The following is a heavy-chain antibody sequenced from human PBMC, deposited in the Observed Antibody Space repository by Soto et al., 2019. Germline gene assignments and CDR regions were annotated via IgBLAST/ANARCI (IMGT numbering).Heavy chain of an antibody. CDR2: ISYDGSTK. D-gene: IGHD1-26*01. Sequence: QVQLVESGGGVVQPGRSLRLSCAASGFTFSPYGMHWVRQAPGKGLEWVAVISYDGSTKYYAGSVKGRFTISRDNSNNTLYLQMNSLRADDTAVYYCAKDLGGSYPERYYYYGMDIWGQGTTVTVSS. J-gene: IGHJ6*02. CDR1: GFTFSPYG. CDR3: AKDLGGSYPERYYYYGMDI. V-gene: IGHV3-30*18.